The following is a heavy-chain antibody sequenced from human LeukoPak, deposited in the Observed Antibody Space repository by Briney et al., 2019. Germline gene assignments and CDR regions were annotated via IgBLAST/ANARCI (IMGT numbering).Heavy chain of an antibody. D-gene: IGHD3-3*01. J-gene: IGHJ4*02. CDR1: GFTFTSSA. Sequence: SVKVSCKASGFTFTSSAVQWVRQARGQRLEWIGWIVVGSGNTNYAQKFQERVTITRDMSTSTAYMELSSLRSEDTAVYYCAAGSDDFWSGYYPLGDYWGQGTLVTVSS. V-gene: IGHV1-58*01. CDR3: AAGSDDFWSGYYPLGDY. CDR2: IVVGSGNT.